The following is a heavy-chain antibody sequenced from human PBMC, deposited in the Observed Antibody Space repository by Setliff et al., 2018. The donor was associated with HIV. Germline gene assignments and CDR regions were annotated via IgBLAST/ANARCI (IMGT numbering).Heavy chain of an antibody. CDR1: GLTFSSYA. V-gene: IGHV3-23*01. J-gene: IGHJ4*02. CDR3: AKDLVYYDSSGDLDY. CDR2: ISGSGGSP. Sequence: GGSLRLSCAASGLTFSSYAMSWVRQAPGKGLEWVSSISGSGGSPHYADSVKGRFTISRDNSKNTLYLQMNSLRAEDTAVYYCAKDLVYYDSSGDLDYWGQGTLVTVSS. D-gene: IGHD3-22*01.